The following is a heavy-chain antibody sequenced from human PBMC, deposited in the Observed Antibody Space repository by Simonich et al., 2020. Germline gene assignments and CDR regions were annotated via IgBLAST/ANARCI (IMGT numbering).Heavy chain of an antibody. CDR2: IYYRGST. CDR3: ARHAGFAFDI. J-gene: IGHJ3*02. CDR1: GGSISSCSYY. V-gene: IGHV4-39*01. Sequence: QLQLQESGPGLVKPSETLSLTCTVSGGSISSCSYYWGWIRQPPGKGLEWIGSIYYRGSTYYNPPLKSRVTISVATSKNQFSLKLSSVTAADTAVYYCARHAGFAFDIWGQGTMVTVSS. D-gene: IGHD6-13*01.